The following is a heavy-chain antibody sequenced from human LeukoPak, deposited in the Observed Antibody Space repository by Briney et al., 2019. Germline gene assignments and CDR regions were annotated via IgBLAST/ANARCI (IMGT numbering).Heavy chain of an antibody. V-gene: IGHV3-74*01. D-gene: IGHD3-10*01. J-gene: IGHJ4*02. CDR2: ISDDGSSA. CDR3: AREGYYGSGSPPSLYFDY. Sequence: GGSLRLSCTASGFTFRSYWMHWVRQIPGKGLMWVSRISDDGSSASYADSVKGRFTISRDNSRSTLYLQMNSLRPEDTAIYYCAREGYYGSGSPPSLYFDYWGQGTLVTVSS. CDR1: GFTFRSYW.